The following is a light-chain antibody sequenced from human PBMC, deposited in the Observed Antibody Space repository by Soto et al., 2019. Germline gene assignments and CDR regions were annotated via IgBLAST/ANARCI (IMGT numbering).Light chain of an antibody. CDR2: DAS. Sequence: IQMTQSPSTLSAFVGDRVTITCRASQSISNWLAWYQQKPGKAPKLLIYDASSLESAVPSRFRGRGSGTDFTLTIRSLQTDDVATYYYEEYNSYSPWTFGQGTKVEIK. CDR1: QSISNW. CDR3: EEYNSYSPWT. V-gene: IGKV1-5*01. J-gene: IGKJ1*01.